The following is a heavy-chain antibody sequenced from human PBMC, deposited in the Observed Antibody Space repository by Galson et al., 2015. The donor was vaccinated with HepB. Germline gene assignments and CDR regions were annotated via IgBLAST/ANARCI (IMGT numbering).Heavy chain of an antibody. Sequence: SVKVSCKASGYTFTGYYMHWVRQAPGQGLEWMGWINPNSGGTNYAQKFQGWVTMTRDTSISAAYMELSRLRSDDTAVYYCARGGYDFWSGYYTAYYFDYWGQGTLVTVSS. CDR1: GYTFTGYY. CDR3: ARGGYDFWSGYYTAYYFDY. D-gene: IGHD3-3*01. J-gene: IGHJ4*02. CDR2: INPNSGGT. V-gene: IGHV1-2*04.